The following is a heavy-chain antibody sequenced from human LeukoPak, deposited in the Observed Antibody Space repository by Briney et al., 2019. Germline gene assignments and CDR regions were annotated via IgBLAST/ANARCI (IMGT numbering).Heavy chain of an antibody. CDR2: ITSSSSYI. CDR3: ARASGYSSGWYGTEPNYFDY. J-gene: IGHJ4*02. D-gene: IGHD6-19*01. Sequence: GGTLGLSCAASGFTFSSYSMNWVRQAPGKGLEWVSSITSSSSYIYYADSAKHRFNVSRDNAKNSLYLQMNSLRAEDTAVYYCARASGYSSGWYGTEPNYFDYWGQGTLVTVSS. CDR1: GFTFSSYS. V-gene: IGHV3-21*01.